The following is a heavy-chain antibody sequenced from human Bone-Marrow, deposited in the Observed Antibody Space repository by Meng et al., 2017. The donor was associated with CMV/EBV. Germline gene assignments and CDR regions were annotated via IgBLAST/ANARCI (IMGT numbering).Heavy chain of an antibody. J-gene: IGHJ6*02. Sequence: GESLKISCAASGFTFSSYGMHWVRQAPGKGLEWVAFIRYDGSNKYYADSVKGRFTISRDNSKNTLYLQMNSLRAEDTAVYYCAKVGPYYDFWSGYYFRDYYYYGTDVWGQGTTVTVSS. CDR2: IRYDGSNK. V-gene: IGHV3-30*02. CDR1: GFTFSSYG. D-gene: IGHD3-3*01. CDR3: AKVGPYYDFWSGYYFRDYYYYGTDV.